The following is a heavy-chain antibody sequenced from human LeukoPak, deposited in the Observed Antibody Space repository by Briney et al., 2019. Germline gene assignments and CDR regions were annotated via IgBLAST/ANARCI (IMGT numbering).Heavy chain of an antibody. CDR2: ISSSSSYI. J-gene: IGHJ4*02. CDR3: TRGAYGTPPTFFDY. Sequence: GGSLRLSCAASGFTFSSYSMNWVRQAPGKGLEWVSSISSSSSYIYYADSVKGRFTISRDNAKNSLYLQMNSLRAEDTAVYYCTRGAYGTPPTFFDYWGQGTLVTVSS. D-gene: IGHD2/OR15-2a*01. V-gene: IGHV3-21*01. CDR1: GFTFSSYS.